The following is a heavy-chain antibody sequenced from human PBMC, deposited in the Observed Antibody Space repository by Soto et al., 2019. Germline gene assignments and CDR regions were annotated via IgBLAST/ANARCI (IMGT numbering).Heavy chain of an antibody. D-gene: IGHD5-12*01. CDR2: VNSDGSIT. V-gene: IGHV3-74*01. CDR1: GFDFTNSW. J-gene: IGHJ4*02. Sequence: EVQLVESGGGLVQPGGSLRLSCAASGFDFTNSWMHWVRQAPGMGLVWVSHVNSDGSITTYADSVRGRFTISRDNAKNTVYLQRNNLRVDDTAVYYCTRDQRYSAAVWGQGALITVSS. CDR3: TRDQRYSAAV.